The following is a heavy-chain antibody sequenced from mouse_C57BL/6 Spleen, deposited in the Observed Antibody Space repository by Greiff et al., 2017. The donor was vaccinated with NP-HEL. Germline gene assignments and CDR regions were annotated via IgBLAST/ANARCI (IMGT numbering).Heavy chain of an antibody. J-gene: IGHJ3*01. V-gene: IGHV1-76*01. D-gene: IGHD2-5*01. CDR2: IYPGSGNT. Sequence: QVQLQQSGAELVRPGASVKLSCKASGYTFTDYYINWVKQRPGQGLEWIARIYPGSGNTYYNEKFKGKATLTAEKSSSTAYMQLSSLTSEDSAVYFCARSDEGPYSNYLTWFAYWGQGTLVTVSA. CDR1: GYTFTDYY. CDR3: ARSDEGPYSNYLTWFAY.